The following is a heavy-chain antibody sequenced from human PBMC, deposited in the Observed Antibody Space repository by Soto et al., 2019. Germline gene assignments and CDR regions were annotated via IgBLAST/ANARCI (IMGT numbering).Heavy chain of an antibody. Sequence: GRSLRLSCVASGFTFSLYAMAWVRQAPGKGLEWVSTIISTGDTYYADSARGRFTISRDNSKNTVYLQMNSLRAEDTALYYCAKVYGNFYHAFPIWGQGAMVTLS. D-gene: IGHD4-17*01. CDR3: AKVYGNFYHAFPI. V-gene: IGHV3-23*01. CDR2: IISTGDT. J-gene: IGHJ3*02. CDR1: GFTFSLYA.